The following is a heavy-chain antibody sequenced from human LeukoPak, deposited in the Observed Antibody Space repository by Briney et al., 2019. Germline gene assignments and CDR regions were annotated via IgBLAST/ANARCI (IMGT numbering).Heavy chain of an antibody. D-gene: IGHD3-10*01. CDR1: GGSISSYF. Sequence: SETLSLTCTVSGGSISSYFWSWIRQPAGKGLEWIGRYYNSGSTNYNPSPKSRVTMSVDTSKNQFYLKLSSMTAADTAVYYCATVRGAVSYWGQGTLVTVSS. V-gene: IGHV4-4*07. J-gene: IGHJ4*02. CDR3: ATVRGAVSY. CDR2: YYNSGST.